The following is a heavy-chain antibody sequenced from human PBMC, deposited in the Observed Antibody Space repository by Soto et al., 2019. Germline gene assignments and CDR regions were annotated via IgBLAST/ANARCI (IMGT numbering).Heavy chain of an antibody. CDR3: ANLVGYCSSTSCQNDY. Sequence: SETLSLTCAVYGGSFSGYYWSWIRQPPGKGLEWIGETNHSGSTNYNPSLKSRVTISVDTSKNQFSLKLSSVTAADTAVYYCANLVGYCSSTSCQNDYWGQGTLVTVSS. CDR1: GGSFSGYY. D-gene: IGHD2-2*01. V-gene: IGHV4-34*01. J-gene: IGHJ4*02. CDR2: TNHSGST.